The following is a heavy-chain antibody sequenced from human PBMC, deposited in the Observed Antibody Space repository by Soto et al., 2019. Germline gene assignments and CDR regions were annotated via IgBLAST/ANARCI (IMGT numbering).Heavy chain of an antibody. V-gene: IGHV4-59*08. J-gene: IGHJ4*02. D-gene: IGHD6-19*01. CDR3: ARLRVAGGGLLDY. Sequence: PSETLSLTCTVSGGSISSYYWSWIRQPPGKGLEWIGYIYYSGSTNYNPSLKSRVTISVDTSKNQFSLKLSSVTAADTAVYYCARLRVAGGGLLDYWGQGTLVTVSS. CDR2: IYYSGST. CDR1: GGSISSYY.